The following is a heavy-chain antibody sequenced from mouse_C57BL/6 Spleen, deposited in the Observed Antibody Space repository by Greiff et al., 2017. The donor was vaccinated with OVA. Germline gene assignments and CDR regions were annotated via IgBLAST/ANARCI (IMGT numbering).Heavy chain of an antibody. Sequence: VQRVESGPGLVAPSQSLSITCTVSGFSLTSYAISWVRQPPGKGLEWLGVIWTGGGTNYNSALKSRLSISKDNSKSKVFLKMNSLQTDDTARYYCARNYYGSSWYFDVWGTGTTVTVSS. J-gene: IGHJ1*03. V-gene: IGHV2-9-1*01. CDR2: IWTGGGT. D-gene: IGHD1-1*01. CDR3: ARNYYGSSWYFDV. CDR1: GFSLTSYA.